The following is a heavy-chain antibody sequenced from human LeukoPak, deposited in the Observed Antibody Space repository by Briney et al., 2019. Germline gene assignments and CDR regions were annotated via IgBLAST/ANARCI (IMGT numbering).Heavy chain of an antibody. CDR3: ARDLLADYGDYVLNWYFDL. J-gene: IGHJ2*01. CDR1: GDSIGNYY. CDR2: IDISGST. D-gene: IGHD4-17*01. Sequence: PSETLSLTCTVSGDSIGNYYWSWIRQPAGKGLEWIGRIDISGSTNNNPSLKRRVSISVDTSKNQFSLNLSSVTAADTAVYYCARDLLADYGDYVLNWYFDLWGRGTLVTVSS. V-gene: IGHV4-4*07.